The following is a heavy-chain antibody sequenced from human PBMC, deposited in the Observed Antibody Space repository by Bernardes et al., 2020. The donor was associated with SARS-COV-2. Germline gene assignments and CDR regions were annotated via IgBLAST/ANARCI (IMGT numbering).Heavy chain of an antibody. CDR2: MNPNSGNT. CDR1: GYTFTSYD. J-gene: IGHJ6*02. Sequence: ASVKVSCKASGYTFTSYDINWVRQATGQGLEWMGWMNPNSGNTGYAQKFQGRVTMTRNTSISTAYMELSSLRSEDTAVYYCARVCIAAAATYGMDVWGQGTTVTVSS. V-gene: IGHV1-8*01. CDR3: ARVCIAAAATYGMDV. D-gene: IGHD6-13*01.